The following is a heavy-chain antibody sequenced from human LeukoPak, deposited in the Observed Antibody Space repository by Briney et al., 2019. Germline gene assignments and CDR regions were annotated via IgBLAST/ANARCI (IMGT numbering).Heavy chain of an antibody. J-gene: IGHJ3*02. V-gene: IGHV4-59*11. D-gene: IGHD2-2*01. Sequence: TSETLSLTCRVSGGSISSHYWSWIRQPPGKGLEWIGYIYYSGRTNYSPSLKSRVTISVDTSRNQFSLKLTSVTAADTAVYYCARDSTMQLGAFDIWGQGTMVTVSS. CDR2: IYYSGRT. CDR3: ARDSTMQLGAFDI. CDR1: GGSISSHY.